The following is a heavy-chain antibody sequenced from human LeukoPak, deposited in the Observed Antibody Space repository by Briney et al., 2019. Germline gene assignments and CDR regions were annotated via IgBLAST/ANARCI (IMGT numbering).Heavy chain of an antibody. CDR1: NGSLASTVYY. Sequence: SETLSLTCTVSNGSLASTVYYWAWIRQSPGKGLEWIGSIYYRGSTYHSPSLKSRVTISIDTSKNQFSLKLSSVTAADTAVYYCARGSSGSALDYWGQGTLVTVSS. J-gene: IGHJ4*02. CDR2: IYYRGST. V-gene: IGHV4-39*07. D-gene: IGHD3-22*01. CDR3: ARGSSGSALDY.